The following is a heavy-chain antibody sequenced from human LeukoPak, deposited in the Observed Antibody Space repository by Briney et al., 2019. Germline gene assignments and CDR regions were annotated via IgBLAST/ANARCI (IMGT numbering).Heavy chain of an antibody. CDR3: ARVASGSYFGGNY. V-gene: IGHV1-69*13. CDR1: GGTFSSYA. D-gene: IGHD1-26*01. CDR2: IIPIFGTA. Sequence: SVKVSRKASGGTFSSYAISWVRQAPGQGLEWMGGIIPIFGTANYAQKFQGRVTITADESTSTAYMELSSLRSEDTAVYYCARVASGSYFGGNYWGQGTLVTVSS. J-gene: IGHJ4*02.